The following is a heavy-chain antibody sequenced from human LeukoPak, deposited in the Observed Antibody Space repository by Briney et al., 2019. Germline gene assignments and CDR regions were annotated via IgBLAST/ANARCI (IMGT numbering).Heavy chain of an antibody. D-gene: IGHD3-9*01. CDR1: GFTFDDYG. CDR3: AREGYDILTGYLRGYYYYYMDV. Sequence: GGSLRLSCAASGFTFDDYGMSWVRQAPGKRLEWVSGINWNGGSTGYADSVKGRFTISRDNAKNSLYLQMNSLRAEDTALYYCAREGYDILTGYLRGYYYYYMDVWGKGTTVTVSS. CDR2: INWNGGST. J-gene: IGHJ6*03. V-gene: IGHV3-20*04.